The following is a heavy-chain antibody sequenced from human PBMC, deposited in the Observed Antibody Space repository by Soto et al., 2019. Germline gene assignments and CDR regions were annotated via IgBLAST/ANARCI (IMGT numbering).Heavy chain of an antibody. CDR1: GYTFTNYW. Sequence: PGESLKISCKGSGYTFTNYWIGWVRQMPGRGLEWMGIIYPGDSETTYSLSFQGRVSISADKYINTAYLQWDSLKASDTAMYYCARHGPGILSSKYDYSCAMDVWGHATTVTVSS. J-gene: IGHJ6*02. V-gene: IGHV5-51*01. CDR2: IYPGDSET. CDR3: ARHGPGILSSKYDYSCAMDV.